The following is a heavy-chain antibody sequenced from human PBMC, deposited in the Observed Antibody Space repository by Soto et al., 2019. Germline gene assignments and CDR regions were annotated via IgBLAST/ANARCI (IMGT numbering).Heavy chain of an antibody. Sequence: EVQMVESGGGLVKPGGSLRLSCAASGFTFSSYSMHWVRQAPGKGLEWVSSIDWSSGYIPYADSVKGRFTISRDNAKSSLYLQMSTLRAKDTAVYSLGRSASGESSDYWGKETLVTVSS. V-gene: IGHV3-21*01. D-gene: IGHD2-2*01. CDR3: GRSASGESSDY. J-gene: IGHJ4*02. CDR1: GFTFSSYS. CDR2: IDWSSGYI.